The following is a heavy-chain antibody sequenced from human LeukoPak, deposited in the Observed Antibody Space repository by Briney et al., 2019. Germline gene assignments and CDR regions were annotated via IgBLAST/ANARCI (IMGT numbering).Heavy chain of an antibody. CDR1: GYTFTSYY. D-gene: IGHD1-14*01. CDR2: INPNGGST. CDR3: ARGNPPYYFNY. Sequence: ASVKVSCKASGYTFTSYYMHWVRQAPGPGLEWMGLINPNGGSTTYAQKFQGRVTMTRDTSTSTVYMNLSSLRSEDTAVYSCARGNPPYYFNYWGQGTLVTVSS. V-gene: IGHV1-46*01. J-gene: IGHJ4*02.